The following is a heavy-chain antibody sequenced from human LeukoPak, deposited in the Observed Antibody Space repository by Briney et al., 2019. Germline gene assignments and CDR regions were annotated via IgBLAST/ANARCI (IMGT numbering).Heavy chain of an antibody. CDR3: ARDRGIVVVAHYYYYGMDV. Sequence: ASVKVSCKASGYTFTGYYMHWVRQAPGQGLEWMGWINPNSGGTNYARKFQGRVTMTRDTSISTAYMELSRLRSDDTAVYYCARDRGIVVVAHYYYYGMDVWGQGTTVTVSS. CDR2: INPNSGGT. D-gene: IGHD3-22*01. J-gene: IGHJ6*02. V-gene: IGHV1-2*02. CDR1: GYTFTGYY.